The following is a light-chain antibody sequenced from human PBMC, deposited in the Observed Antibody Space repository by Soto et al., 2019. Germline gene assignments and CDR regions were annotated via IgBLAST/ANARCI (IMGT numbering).Light chain of an antibody. CDR2: GVS. CDR3: SSYTSSSPVV. V-gene: IGLV2-14*01. Sequence: QSALTQPASVSGSPGQSITISCTGTSSEVGRYNYVAWYQQYPGKAPKLMIYGVSNRPSGVSNRFSGSKTGNTASLTISGLQAEDEADYYCSSYTSSSPVVFGGGTKLTVL. J-gene: IGLJ2*01. CDR1: SSEVGRYNY.